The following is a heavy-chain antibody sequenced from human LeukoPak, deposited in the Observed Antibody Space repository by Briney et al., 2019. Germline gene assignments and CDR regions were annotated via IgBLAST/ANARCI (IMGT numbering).Heavy chain of an antibody. CDR3: TTTTYYGSGSYRYDY. V-gene: IGHV3-15*01. CDR1: GFTFSNAW. D-gene: IGHD3-10*01. Sequence: GGCLRLSCAASGFTFSNAWMSWVRQAPGKGLEWVGRIKSKTDGGTTDYAAPVKGRFTISRDDSKNTLYLQMNSLKTEDTAVYYCTTTTYYGSGSYRYDYWGQGTLVTVSS. CDR2: IKSKTDGGTT. J-gene: IGHJ4*02.